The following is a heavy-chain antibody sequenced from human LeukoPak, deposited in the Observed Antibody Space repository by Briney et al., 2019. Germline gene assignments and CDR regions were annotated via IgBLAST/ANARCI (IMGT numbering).Heavy chain of an antibody. J-gene: IGHJ4*02. CDR1: GFTFSNFA. D-gene: IGHD3-10*01. Sequence: GGSLRLSCSASGFTFSNFAMSWVRQAPGKGREWVSGISGSGIRTFSADSVKGRFSISRDTSKNTLYLQMNSLRVEDTAVYYCATRRFGELTYWGQGTLVTVSS. CDR3: ATRRFGELTY. CDR2: ISGSGIRT. V-gene: IGHV3-23*01.